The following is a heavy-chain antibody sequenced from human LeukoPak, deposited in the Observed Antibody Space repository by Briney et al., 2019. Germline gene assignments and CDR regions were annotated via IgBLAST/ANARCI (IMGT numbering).Heavy chain of an antibody. D-gene: IGHD6-13*01. CDR1: GYNFSNYW. J-gene: IGHJ4*02. V-gene: IGHV5-51*01. Sequence: GESLKISCEASGYNFSNYWINWVRQKPGKGLEWMGIIYPGDSDTRYGASFQGHVTISADRSANTAYLQWSRLEASDTAKYFCARKANGMAAPFDSWAQATLVTVSS. CDR3: ARKANGMAAPFDS. CDR2: IYPGDSDT.